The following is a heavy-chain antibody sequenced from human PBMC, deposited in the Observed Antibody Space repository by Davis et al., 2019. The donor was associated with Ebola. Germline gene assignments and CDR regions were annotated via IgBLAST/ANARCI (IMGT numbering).Heavy chain of an antibody. CDR1: GITLRSYW. Sequence: GESLKISCAGSGITLRSYWMHWVRQAPGKGLVWVSRMSPDGTRTDYADSVKGRSSISRDTAKNMVYLQMDSVTAEDTAVYHCARGIVGLRIPNGKYFYMDAWGKGTTVIVS. CDR3: ARGIVGLRIPNGKYFYMDA. V-gene: IGHV3-74*01. CDR2: MSPDGTRT. D-gene: IGHD1-26*01. J-gene: IGHJ6*03.